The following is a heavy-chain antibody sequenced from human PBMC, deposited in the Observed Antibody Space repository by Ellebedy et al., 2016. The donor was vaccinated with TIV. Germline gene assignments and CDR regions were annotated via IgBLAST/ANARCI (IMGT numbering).Heavy chain of an antibody. CDR2: SSGSGSAI. CDR1: GFTLSVYY. D-gene: IGHD3-9*01. V-gene: IGHV3-11*01. Sequence: PGGSLRLSCAPSGFTLSVYYMSWIRQAPGKGLEWVSYSSGSGSAIYYADSVTGRFTISRDNANNSLYLQMNSLRGEDTAVYYCARARYQNAFDIWGQGTTVTVSS. J-gene: IGHJ3*02. CDR3: ARARYQNAFDI.